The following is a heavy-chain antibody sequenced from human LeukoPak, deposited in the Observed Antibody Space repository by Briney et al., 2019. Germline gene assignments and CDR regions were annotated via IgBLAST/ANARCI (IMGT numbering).Heavy chain of an antibody. Sequence: QAGGSLRLSCAASGFTVSSNYMSWVRQAPGKGLEWVSVIYSGGSRYYADSVKGRFTISRDNSKNTLYLQMNSRRAEDTAVYYCARGIVSHFDYWGQGTLVTVSS. V-gene: IGHV3-66*01. CDR3: ARGIVSHFDY. D-gene: IGHD5/OR15-5a*01. CDR2: IYSGGSR. J-gene: IGHJ4*02. CDR1: GFTVSSNY.